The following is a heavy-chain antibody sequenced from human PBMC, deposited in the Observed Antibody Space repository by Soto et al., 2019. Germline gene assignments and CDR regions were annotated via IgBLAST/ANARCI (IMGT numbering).Heavy chain of an antibody. CDR1: GYTFTSYG. CDR2: ISAYNGNT. D-gene: IGHD3-3*01. J-gene: IGHJ4*02. V-gene: IGHV1-18*01. Sequence: ASVKVSCKASGYTFTSYGISWVRQAPGQGLEWMGWISAYNGNTNYAQKLQGRVTMTTGTSTSTAYMELRSLRSDDTAVYYCARNYDFWSGYYTRYFDYCGQGTLLTVSS. CDR3: ARNYDFWSGYYTRYFDY.